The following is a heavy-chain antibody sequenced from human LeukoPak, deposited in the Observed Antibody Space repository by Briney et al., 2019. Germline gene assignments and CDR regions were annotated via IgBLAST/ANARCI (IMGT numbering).Heavy chain of an antibody. CDR3: ARVVVGATDYNYYYGLDV. CDR2: ISFDGSKR. Sequence: GGSLRLSCAASGFIFSNYVFHWVRQAPGKGLEWVTLISFDGSKRHYAASVEGRFTISRGNSNNTVSLQMNSLRAEDTAVYYCARVVVGATDYNYYYGLDVWGQGTTVTVSS. J-gene: IGHJ6*02. CDR1: GFIFSNYV. D-gene: IGHD1-26*01. V-gene: IGHV3-30-3*01.